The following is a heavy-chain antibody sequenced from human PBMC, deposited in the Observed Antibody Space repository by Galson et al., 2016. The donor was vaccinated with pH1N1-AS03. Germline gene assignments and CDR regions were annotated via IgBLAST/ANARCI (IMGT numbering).Heavy chain of an antibody. CDR1: GFTFSSYG. Sequence: SLRLSCAASGFTFSSYGMHWVRQAPGKGLEWLSFLPYDGSNKFYADSVKGRFTISRDNSKNTLYLQMNSLKTEDTAVYYCSTGLLWFDFFEFWGPGTLVTVSS. V-gene: IGHV3-30*12. J-gene: IGHJ4*02. D-gene: IGHD2-21*02. CDR3: STGLLWFDFFEF. CDR2: LPYDGSNK.